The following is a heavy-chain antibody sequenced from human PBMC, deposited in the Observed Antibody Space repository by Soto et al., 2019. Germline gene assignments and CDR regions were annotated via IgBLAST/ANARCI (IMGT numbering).Heavy chain of an antibody. CDR2: IYTSGST. D-gene: IGHD3-3*01. Sequence: TVSGGSIISYYWSLIRQPAGKGLEWIGRIYTSGSTNYNPSLKSRVTMSVDTSKNQFSLKLSSVTAADTAVYYCAREDYDFWSGYSPPYYSDYWGKGTLVTVSS. J-gene: IGHJ4*02. CDR3: AREDYDFWSGYSPPYYSDY. V-gene: IGHV4-4*07. CDR1: GGSIISYY.